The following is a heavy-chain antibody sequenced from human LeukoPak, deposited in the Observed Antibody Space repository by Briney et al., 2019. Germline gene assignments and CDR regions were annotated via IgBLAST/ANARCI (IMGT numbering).Heavy chain of an antibody. CDR2: FDPSNSNT. CDR1: GYTFTNYV. CDR3: AGDSSSWEYFDL. D-gene: IGHD6-13*01. V-gene: IGHV1-18*01. J-gene: IGHJ2*01. Sequence: ASGKVSCKASGYTFTNYVISWVRQAPGQGLGWMGCFDPSNSNTTYAQHLQGRVTMTTDTSTSTAYMELRSLRSYGTAVYYCAGDSSSWEYFDLWGRGTPVTVSS.